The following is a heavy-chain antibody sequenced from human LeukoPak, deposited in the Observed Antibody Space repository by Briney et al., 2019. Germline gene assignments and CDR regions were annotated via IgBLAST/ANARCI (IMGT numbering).Heavy chain of an antibody. CDR3: AKDGEPQLKNRVYYYYYMDV. J-gene: IGHJ6*03. D-gene: IGHD1-14*01. Sequence: GGSLRLSCAASGFTFSSYEMNWVRQAPGKGLEWVSYISSSGSTIYYADSVKGRFTISRDNAKNSLYVQMNSLRAEDTAVYYCAKDGEPQLKNRVYYYYYMDVWGKGTTVTISS. CDR1: GFTFSSYE. CDR2: ISSSGSTI. V-gene: IGHV3-48*03.